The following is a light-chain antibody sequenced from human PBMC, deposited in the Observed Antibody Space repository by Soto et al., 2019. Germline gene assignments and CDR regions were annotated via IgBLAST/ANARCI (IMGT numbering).Light chain of an antibody. V-gene: IGLV1-51*01. Sequence: QSVLTQPPSVSAAPGQKVTISCSGSSSNIGGNSVSWYQQLPGTAPKLLIYDDDKRPSGIPDRFSGSKSGTSATLGITGFQTGDEADYYCGSWDSSLSAYVVANGTKVTV. CDR2: DDD. J-gene: IGLJ1*01. CDR3: GSWDSSLSAYV. CDR1: SSNIGGNS.